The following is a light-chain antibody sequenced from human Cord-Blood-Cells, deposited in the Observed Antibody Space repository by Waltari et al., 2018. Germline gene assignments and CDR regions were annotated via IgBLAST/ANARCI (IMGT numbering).Light chain of an antibody. CDR2: YVS. CDR1: SSDVGGYNY. J-gene: IGLJ2*01. Sequence: QSALTQPRSVSGSPGQSVTISCTGTSSDVGGYNYVSWYQQHPGKPPKLMIYYVSKRPPGVPDRLSGSKYGNTASLTITGLQAEDEADYYCCSYAGSYTWVFGGGTKLTVL. V-gene: IGLV2-11*01. CDR3: CSYAGSYTWV.